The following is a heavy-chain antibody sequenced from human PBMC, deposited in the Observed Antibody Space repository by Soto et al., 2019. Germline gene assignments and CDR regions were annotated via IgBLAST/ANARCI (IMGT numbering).Heavy chain of an antibody. V-gene: IGHV3-73*01. D-gene: IGHD2-2*01. CDR3: TRGDIVLVPAAIDAFDI. CDR1: GFIFSDSS. Sequence: EVQLVESGGGLVQAGGSLKLSCAASGFIFSDSSIHWVRPASGKGLEWLGRIRSKANSYATGYAASVKGRFTISRDDSKNTAYLQMNSVKPEDTAIYYCTRGDIVLVPAAIDAFDIWGQGTTVIVSS. CDR2: IRSKANSYAT. J-gene: IGHJ3*02.